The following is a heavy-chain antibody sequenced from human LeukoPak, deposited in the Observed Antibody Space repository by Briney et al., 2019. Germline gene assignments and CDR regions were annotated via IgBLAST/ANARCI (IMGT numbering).Heavy chain of an antibody. Sequence: ASVKVSCKASGYTFTSYYMHWVRQAPGQGLEWMGWINPNSGGTNYAQKFQGRVTMTRDTSISTAYMELSRLRSDDTAVYYCARRMPDIVVVVAAPDGFDYWGQGTLVTVSS. D-gene: IGHD2-15*01. CDR1: GYTFTSYY. CDR2: INPNSGGT. V-gene: IGHV1-2*02. CDR3: ARRMPDIVVVVAAPDGFDY. J-gene: IGHJ4*02.